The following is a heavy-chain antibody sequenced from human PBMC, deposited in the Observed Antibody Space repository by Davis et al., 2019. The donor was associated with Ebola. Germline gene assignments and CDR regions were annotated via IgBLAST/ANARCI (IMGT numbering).Heavy chain of an antibody. CDR2: ISGSGGRT. J-gene: IGHJ6*04. Sequence: PGGSLRLSCAASGFTFSIFAMNWVRQAPGKGLEWVSAISGSGGRTYYADSVKGRFTISRDNSKNTLYLQMNSLRVEDTAVYYCAKGGSGWPSDYSYGMGVWGKGTTVTVSS. CDR3: AKGGSGWPSDYSYGMGV. CDR1: GFTFSIFA. D-gene: IGHD6-19*01. V-gene: IGHV3-23*01.